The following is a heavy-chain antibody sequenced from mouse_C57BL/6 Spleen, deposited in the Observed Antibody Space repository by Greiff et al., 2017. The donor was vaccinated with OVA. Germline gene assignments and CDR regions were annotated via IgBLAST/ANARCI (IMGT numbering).Heavy chain of an antibody. CDR2: IDPNSGGT. J-gene: IGHJ1*03. Sequence: VQLQQPGAELVKPGASVKLSCKASGYTFTSYWMHWVKQRPGRGLEWIGRIDPNSGGTKYNEKFKSKATLTVDKPSSTAYMQLSSLTSEDSAVYYCARKGINGYYDWYFDVWGTGTTVTVSS. V-gene: IGHV1-72*01. CDR1: GYTFTSYW. CDR3: ARKGINGYYDWYFDV. D-gene: IGHD2-3*01.